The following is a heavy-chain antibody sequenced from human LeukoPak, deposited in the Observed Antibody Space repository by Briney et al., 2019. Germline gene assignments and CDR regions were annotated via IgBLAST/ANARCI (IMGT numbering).Heavy chain of an antibody. D-gene: IGHD6-19*01. CDR2: ISSSSSYI. CDR1: GFTFSSYS. CDR3: ASLGGSGWSVGGYYYGMDV. V-gene: IGHV3-21*01. J-gene: IGHJ6*02. Sequence: GGSLRLSCAASGFTFSSYSMNWVRQAPGKGLEWVSSISSSSSYIYYADSVKGRFTISRDNAKNSLYLQMNSLRAEDTAVYYSASLGGSGWSVGGYYYGMDVWGQGTTVTVSS.